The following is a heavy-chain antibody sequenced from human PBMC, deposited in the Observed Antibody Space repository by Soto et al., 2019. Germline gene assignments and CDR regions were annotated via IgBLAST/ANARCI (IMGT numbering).Heavy chain of an antibody. Sequence: PGGSLRLSCAASGFRKAGMHWVRQAPGKGLEWVALIWHDGSKEHYADSVKGRFTISRDDYKNEVYLQMNSLRVEDTAEYYCERDLGDFDWGDSHFDYWGQGAPVTVSS. V-gene: IGHV3-33*01. CDR3: ERDLGDFDWGDSHFDY. CDR2: IWHDGSKE. D-gene: IGHD3-16*01. CDR1: GFRKAG. J-gene: IGHJ4*02.